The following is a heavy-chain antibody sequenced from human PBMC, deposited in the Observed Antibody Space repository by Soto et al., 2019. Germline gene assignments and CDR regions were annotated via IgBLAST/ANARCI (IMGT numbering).Heavy chain of an antibody. CDR3: ARLIYGDYGDY. V-gene: IGHV4-39*01. D-gene: IGHD4-17*01. CDR2: IYYSGST. J-gene: IGHJ4*02. CDR1: GGSISSSSYY. Sequence: QLQLQESGPGLVKPSETLSLTCTVSGGSISSSSYYWGWIRQPPGKGLEWIGSIYYSGSTYYNPSLKSRVTISVDTSKNQFSLKLSSVTAADTVVYYCARLIYGDYGDYWGQGTLVTVSS.